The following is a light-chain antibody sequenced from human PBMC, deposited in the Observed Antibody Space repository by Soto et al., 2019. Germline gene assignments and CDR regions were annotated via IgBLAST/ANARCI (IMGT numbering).Light chain of an antibody. V-gene: IGLV2-14*01. CDR3: SSYSCSTGYL. CDR2: EVS. CDR1: SSDVGGYDY. J-gene: IGLJ1*01. Sequence: QSALTQPASVSGSPGQSITISCTGTSSDVGGYDYVSWYQLHPDKAPKLMVFEVSNRPSGVSYRFSSSKSGNTASLTISGLQAEEEADYFCSSYSCSTGYLFGSGTKVTVL.